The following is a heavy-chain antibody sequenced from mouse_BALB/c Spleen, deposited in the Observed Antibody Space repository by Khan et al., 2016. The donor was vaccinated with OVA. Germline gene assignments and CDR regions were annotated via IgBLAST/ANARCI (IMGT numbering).Heavy chain of an antibody. Sequence: VQLQESGAELVRPGASVKLSCKTSGYIFTSYWIHWVKQRSGQGLEWIARIYPGTDNTYYNEKFKDKATLTADKSSSTAYMQLSSLESEDSDVYFWAREDALYHFDHWGQGTTLTVSS. CDR3: AREDALYHFDH. V-gene: IGHV1S132*01. CDR2: IYPGTDNT. CDR1: GYIFTSYW. J-gene: IGHJ2*01.